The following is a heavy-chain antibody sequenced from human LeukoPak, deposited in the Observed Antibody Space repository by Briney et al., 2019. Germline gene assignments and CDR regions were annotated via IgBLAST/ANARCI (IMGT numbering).Heavy chain of an antibody. Sequence: GGSLRLSCAASGFTFAEYTMHWVREAPGKGLEWVSLISWNGARIHYGDSVKGRFTISRDNSKNSLYLQMNSLRTEDTALYYCVKDLVAASENVRGWYPMDYWGQGTLVTVSS. V-gene: IGHV3-43*01. D-gene: IGHD6-19*01. CDR3: VKDLVAASENVRGWYPMDY. J-gene: IGHJ4*02. CDR1: GFTFAEYT. CDR2: ISWNGARI.